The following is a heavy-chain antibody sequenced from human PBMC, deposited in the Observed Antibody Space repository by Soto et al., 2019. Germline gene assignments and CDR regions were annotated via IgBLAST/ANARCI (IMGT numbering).Heavy chain of an antibody. CDR2: VSSDGSST. J-gene: IGHJ4*02. CDR1: GFTFSSYW. CDR3: ARGLPNYSSFDS. Sequence: EVQLVESGGGLVQPGESLRLSCAASGFTFSSYWMHWIRQAPGKGLVWVSRVSSDGSSTVYATSVKGRLTISRDNAKNPLYLQMNSLSDADTAVYYCARGLPNYSSFDSWGQGTLVTVSS. D-gene: IGHD4-4*01. V-gene: IGHV3-74*01.